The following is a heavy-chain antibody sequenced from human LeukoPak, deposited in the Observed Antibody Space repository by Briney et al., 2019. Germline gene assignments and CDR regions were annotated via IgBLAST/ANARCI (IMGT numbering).Heavy chain of an antibody. V-gene: IGHV3-30*04. CDR2: ISYDGSNK. CDR1: EFTFSSYA. Sequence: GRSLRLSCAASEFTFSSYAMHWVRQAPDKGLEWVALISYDGSNKEFADSVKGRFTISRDNSKNSLYLQMNSLRGEDTAVYYCARGRYYDSSGYAIDCWGQGTLVTVSS. D-gene: IGHD3-22*01. J-gene: IGHJ4*02. CDR3: ARGRYYDSSGYAIDC.